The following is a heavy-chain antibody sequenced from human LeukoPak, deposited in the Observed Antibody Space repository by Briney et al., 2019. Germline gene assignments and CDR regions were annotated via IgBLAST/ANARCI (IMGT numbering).Heavy chain of an antibody. CDR3: TRRPYSSSWYYFDF. CDR1: GFTFSDYY. Sequence: PGGSLRLSCAVSGFTFSDYYMSWVRQAPGKGLEWVSYISSSGSMLHYADSVEGRFTISRDNAKNSLYLQMSSLRVEDTAVYYCTRRPYSSSWYYFDFWGQGTLVTVSS. V-gene: IGHV3-11*04. D-gene: IGHD6-13*01. J-gene: IGHJ4*02. CDR2: ISSSGSML.